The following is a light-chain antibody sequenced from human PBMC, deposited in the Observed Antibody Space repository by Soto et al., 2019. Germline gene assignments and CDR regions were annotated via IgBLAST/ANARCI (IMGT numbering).Light chain of an antibody. Sequence: QSVLTQPASVSGSPGQSITLSCTGTSSDVGAYNYVSWYQQHPGKAPKLMIYDVSNRPSGVSNRFSGSKSGNTASLTISGLQAEDEAHYFCNSYTSTITPVVFGGGTKVTVL. CDR3: NSYTSTITPVV. V-gene: IGLV2-14*01. CDR1: SSDVGAYNY. CDR2: DVS. J-gene: IGLJ2*01.